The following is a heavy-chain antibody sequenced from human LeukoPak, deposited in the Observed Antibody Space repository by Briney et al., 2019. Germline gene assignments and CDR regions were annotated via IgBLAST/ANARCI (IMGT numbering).Heavy chain of an antibody. Sequence: ASVKVSCKASGGTFSSYAISWVRQAPGQGLEWMGGIIPIFGTANYAQKFQGRVTITTDESTSTAYMELSSLRSEDTAVYYCARDPYSSSFFDYWGQGTLVTVSS. V-gene: IGHV1-69*05. CDR3: ARDPYSSSFFDY. CDR2: IIPIFGTA. D-gene: IGHD6-6*01. CDR1: GGTFSSYA. J-gene: IGHJ4*02.